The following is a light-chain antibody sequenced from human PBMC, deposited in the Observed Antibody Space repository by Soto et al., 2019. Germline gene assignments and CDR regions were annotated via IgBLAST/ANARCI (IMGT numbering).Light chain of an antibody. J-gene: IGKJ1*01. Sequence: EIVLTQSPGTLSLSPGERATLSCRASQSISGNLVWYQQKPGQAPRLLIYGASTRATGIPARFSGSGSGTEFTLTISSLQSEDFALYYCQQYHNLWTFGQGTKVDIK. CDR1: QSISGN. V-gene: IGKV3-15*01. CDR2: GAS. CDR3: QQYHNLWT.